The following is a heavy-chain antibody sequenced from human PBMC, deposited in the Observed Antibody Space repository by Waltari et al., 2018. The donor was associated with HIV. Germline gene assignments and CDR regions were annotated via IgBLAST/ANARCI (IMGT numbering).Heavy chain of an antibody. D-gene: IGHD3-9*01. V-gene: IGHV4-59*01. CDR2: FYYSGST. CDR1: GGSISSYY. CDR3: ARDRPRTGQPTPRYFDWYGPLPVYGMDV. J-gene: IGHJ6*02. Sequence: QVQLQESGPGLVKPSETLSLTCTVSGGSISSYYWSWIRQPPGKGLEWIGYFYYSGSTNYNPSLKSRVTISVDTSKNQFSLKLSSVTAADTAVYYCARDRPRTGQPTPRYFDWYGPLPVYGMDVWGQGTTVTVSS.